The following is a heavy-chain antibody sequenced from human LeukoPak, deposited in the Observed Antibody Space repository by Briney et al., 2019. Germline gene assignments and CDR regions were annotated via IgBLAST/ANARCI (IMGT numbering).Heavy chain of an antibody. CDR3: AREDGGGLLVGAISNFDY. J-gene: IGHJ4*02. D-gene: IGHD1-26*01. Sequence: ASVTVSCKASGYTFTSYYMHWVRQAPGQGLEWMGIINPSGGSTSYAQKFQGRVTMTRDMSTSTVYMELSSLRSEDTAVYYCAREDGGGLLVGAISNFDYWGQGTLVTVSS. V-gene: IGHV1-46*01. CDR1: GYTFTSYY. CDR2: INPSGGST.